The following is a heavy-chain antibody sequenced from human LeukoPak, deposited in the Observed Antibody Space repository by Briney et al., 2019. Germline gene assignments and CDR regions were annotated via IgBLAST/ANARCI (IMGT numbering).Heavy chain of an antibody. D-gene: IGHD2-21*01. CDR1: GFTFSSYA. J-gene: IGHJ4*02. CDR3: ARGGERLDY. CDR2: ISYDGSNK. V-gene: IGHV3-30-3*01. Sequence: PGGSLRLSCAASGFTFSSYAMHWVRQAPGEGLEWVAVISYDGSNKYYADSVKGRFTISRDNSKNTLYLQMNSLRAEDTAVYYCARGGERLDYWGQGTLVTVSS.